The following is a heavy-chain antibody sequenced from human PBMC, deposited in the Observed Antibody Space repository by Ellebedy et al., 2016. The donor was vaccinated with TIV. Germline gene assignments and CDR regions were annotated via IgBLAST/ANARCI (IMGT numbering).Heavy chain of an antibody. D-gene: IGHD6-13*01. CDR1: GFTFRRYC. CDR2: ISSDGSRR. V-gene: IGHV3-30*18. J-gene: IGHJ4*02. Sequence: GGSLTLSXAVSGFTFRRYCMHWVRQAPGKGLEWVAVISSDGSRRSYADSVRDRFTIYRDNSKNTLYVQMNSLRAEDTAVYYCAKPSDPNPGYSASWATYFDYWGQGTLVTVSS. CDR3: AKPSDPNPGYSASWATYFDY.